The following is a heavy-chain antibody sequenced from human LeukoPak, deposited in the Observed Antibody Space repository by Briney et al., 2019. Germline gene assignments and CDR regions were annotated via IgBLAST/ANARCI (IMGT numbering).Heavy chain of an antibody. Sequence: GGSLRLSCAASGITFSSYAMSWVRQAPGKGLESVSAISNSGGNTYYADSVKGRFTISRDNSKNTLYLQMNSLRAEDTAVYYCAKDRENYYESSGPIGSRYFDYWGQGTLVTVPS. D-gene: IGHD3-22*01. CDR3: AKDRENYYESSGPIGSRYFDY. CDR2: ISNSGGNT. V-gene: IGHV3-23*01. CDR1: GITFSSYA. J-gene: IGHJ4*02.